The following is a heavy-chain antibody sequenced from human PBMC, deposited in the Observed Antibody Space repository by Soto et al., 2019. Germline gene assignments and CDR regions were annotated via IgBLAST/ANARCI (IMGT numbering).Heavy chain of an antibody. Sequence: PGWSLRLSCAASGFTFSSDGMHWVRQAPGKGLEWVAVISYDGSYQFYVDSVKGRFTISRDNSKNTLLLQMNSLGAEDTAVYYCAKDSNKYSSSLRGRYFDYWGQGIGVTVSS. CDR2: ISYDGSYQ. CDR3: AKDSNKYSSSLRGRYFDY. J-gene: IGHJ4*02. CDR1: GFTFSSDG. D-gene: IGHD4-4*01. V-gene: IGHV3-30*18.